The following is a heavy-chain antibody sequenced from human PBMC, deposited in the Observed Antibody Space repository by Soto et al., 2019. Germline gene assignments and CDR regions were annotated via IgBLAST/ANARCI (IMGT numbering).Heavy chain of an antibody. J-gene: IGHJ5*02. CDR3: ARGAATWEAVAGAGWFDP. V-gene: IGHV3-33*08. CDR1: GFTFSSYG. D-gene: IGHD6-19*01. Sequence: QVQLVESGGGVVQPGRSLRLSCAASGFTFSSYGMHWVRQAPGKGLEWVAVIWYDGSNKYYADSVKGRFTISRDNSKNTLYLQMNSLRAEDTAVYYCARGAATWEAVAGAGWFDPWGQGTLVTVSS. CDR2: IWYDGSNK.